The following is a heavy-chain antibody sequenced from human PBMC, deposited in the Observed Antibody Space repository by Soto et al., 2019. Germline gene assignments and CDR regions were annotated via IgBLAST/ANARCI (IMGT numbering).Heavy chain of an antibody. CDR2: ISRDGGTK. CDR3: TGEVALGH. D-gene: IGHD3-16*01. V-gene: IGHV3-30*03. CDR1: GFTVSTYG. Sequence: QVQLVESGGGVVQPGRSLRLSCAVSGFTVSTYGMHWVRQAPGKGLEWVAVISRDGGTKFYADPVKGRFTISRDNSRNTLFLEVNRRRGDDMVVYYCTGEVALGHWGQGTLVTVSS. J-gene: IGHJ1*01.